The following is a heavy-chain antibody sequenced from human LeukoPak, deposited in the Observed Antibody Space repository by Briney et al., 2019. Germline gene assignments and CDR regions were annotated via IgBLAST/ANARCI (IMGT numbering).Heavy chain of an antibody. J-gene: IGHJ3*02. CDR2: IRYDGSNK. D-gene: IGHD3-22*01. CDR3: ARGYSSGYYAVHLDAFDI. CDR1: GFTFSSYG. V-gene: IGHV3-30*02. Sequence: HPGGSLGLSCAASGFTFSSYGMHWVRQAPGKGLEWVAFIRYDGSNKYYADSVKGRFTISRDNSKNTLYLRMNSLRAEDTAVYYCARGYSSGYYAVHLDAFDIWGQGTMVTVSS.